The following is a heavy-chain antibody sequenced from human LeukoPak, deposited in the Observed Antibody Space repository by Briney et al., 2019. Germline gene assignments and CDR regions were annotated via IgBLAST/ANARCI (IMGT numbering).Heavy chain of an antibody. D-gene: IGHD5-12*01. CDR1: GFTFSSYD. J-gene: IGHJ4*02. V-gene: IGHV1-8*01. CDR2: MNPNSGNT. CDR3: ARISSRANSGSQSALFDY. Sequence: PGGSLRLSCAASGFTFSSYDINWVRQATGQGLEWMGWMNPNSGNTGYAQKFQGRVTMTRNTSISTAYMELSSLRSEGTAVYYCARISSRANSGSQSALFDYWGQGTLVTVSS.